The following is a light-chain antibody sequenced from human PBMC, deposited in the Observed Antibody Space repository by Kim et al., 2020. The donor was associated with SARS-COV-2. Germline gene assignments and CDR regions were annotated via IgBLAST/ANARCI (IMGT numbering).Light chain of an antibody. CDR3: SSYALGRTWV. CDR1: SSDVGNYDL. V-gene: IGLV2-23*02. J-gene: IGLJ3*02. CDR2: EVS. Sequence: QSALTQPASVSGFPGHSITLSCSGTSSDVGNYDLVSWYQQRPGKVPQLVISEVSQRPSGVSSRFSGSKSGNTASLTISGLQTEDEADYYCSSYALGRTWVFGGVTQLTVL.